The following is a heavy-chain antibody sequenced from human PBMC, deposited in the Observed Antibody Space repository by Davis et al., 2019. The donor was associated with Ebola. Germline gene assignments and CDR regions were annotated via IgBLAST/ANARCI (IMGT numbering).Heavy chain of an antibody. D-gene: IGHD4-17*01. CDR1: GGSFSGYY. CDR3: ARGSPDYGDLDDAFDI. J-gene: IGHJ3*02. Sequence: SETLSLTCAVYGGSFSGYYWSWIRQPPGKGLEWIGEIYHSGSTNYNPSLKSRVTISVDKSKNQFSLKLSSVTAADTAVYYCARGSPDYGDLDDAFDIWGQGTMVTVSS. V-gene: IGHV4-34*01. CDR2: IYHSGST.